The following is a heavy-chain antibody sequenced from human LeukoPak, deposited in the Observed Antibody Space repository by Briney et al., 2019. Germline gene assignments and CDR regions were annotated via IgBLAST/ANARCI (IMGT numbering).Heavy chain of an antibody. CDR1: GYTFTSYD. D-gene: IGHD6-19*01. V-gene: IGHV1-8*01. CDR2: MNPNSGNT. Sequence: VASVKVSYKASGYTFTSYDINWVRQATGQGLEWMGWMNPNSGNTGYAQKFQGGVTMTRNTSISTAYMELSSLRSEDTAVYYCARASSSGWYDSYYYYYMDVWGKGTTVTVSS. J-gene: IGHJ6*03. CDR3: ARASSSGWYDSYYYYYMDV.